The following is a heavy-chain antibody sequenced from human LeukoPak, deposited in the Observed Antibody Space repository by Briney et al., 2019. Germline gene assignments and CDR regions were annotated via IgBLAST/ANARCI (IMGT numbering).Heavy chain of an antibody. J-gene: IGHJ3*02. CDR3: ARERQDTVLHSGAFDI. Sequence: GRSVRLSCAASGFTFSAYFMHWVRQAPGKGLEWVADIASDGTHTFYAESVKGRFTISRDNSKNTLYLQMNSLRAEDTAVYFCARERQDTVLHSGAFDIWGQGTMVTVSS. CDR2: IASDGTHT. V-gene: IGHV3-30-3*01. CDR1: GFTFSAYF. D-gene: IGHD2-21*01.